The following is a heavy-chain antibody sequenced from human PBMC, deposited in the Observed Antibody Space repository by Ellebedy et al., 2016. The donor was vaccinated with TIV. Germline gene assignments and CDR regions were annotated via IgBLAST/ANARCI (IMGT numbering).Heavy chain of an antibody. CDR3: ARDSGGPIKGVYYDALDI. J-gene: IGHJ3*02. CDR2: IKGDGTTK. V-gene: IGHV3-7*03. CDR1: GFTFSDYW. Sequence: GESLKISCAASGFTFSDYWMTWVRQAPGTGLEWVANIKGDGTTKNYVDSVKGRLTISSDNAKNSLFLEMSSLRAEDTAVYYCARDSGGPIKGVYYDALDIWGQGTMVTVSS. D-gene: IGHD3-16*01.